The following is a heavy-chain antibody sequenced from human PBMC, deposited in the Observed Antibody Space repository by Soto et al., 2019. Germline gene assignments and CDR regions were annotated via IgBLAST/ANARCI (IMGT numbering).Heavy chain of an antibody. CDR1: GFTFTNYA. CDR2: ISYSADST. D-gene: IGHD4-17*01. J-gene: IGHJ4*02. V-gene: IGHV3-23*01. Sequence: EVQLLESGGGLVQPGGSLRLSCTASGFTFTNYAMSWVRQAPGTGLEWVSVISYSADSTHYADSVKGRFTISRDNSKNTLYLQMNTLRAEDTAVYYCVKVYGNYVGNFDYWGQGTLVTVSS. CDR3: VKVYGNYVGNFDY.